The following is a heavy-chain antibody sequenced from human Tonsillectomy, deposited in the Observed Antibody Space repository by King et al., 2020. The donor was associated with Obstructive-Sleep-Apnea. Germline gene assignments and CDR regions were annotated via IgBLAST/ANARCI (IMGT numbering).Heavy chain of an antibody. D-gene: IGHD6-13*01. CDR2: ISWNSGSI. J-gene: IGHJ4*02. Sequence: VQLVESGGGFVQPGRSLRLSCAASGFTFDDYAMHWVRQAPGKGLEWVSCISWNSGSIGYADSVKGRFTISRDNAKNSLHLQMNSLRAEDTALYYCAKGGYSSRWNWGQGTLVTVSS. CDR3: AKGGYSSRWN. V-gene: IGHV3-9*01. CDR1: GFTFDDYA.